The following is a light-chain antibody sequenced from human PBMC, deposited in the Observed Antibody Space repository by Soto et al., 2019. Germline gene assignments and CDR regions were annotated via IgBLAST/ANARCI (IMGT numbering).Light chain of an antibody. CDR1: QSIDSNY. Sequence: IVVTQSPGTLSLSPGERATLSCRASQSIDSNYLSWYQQKPGQAPRLIISGASTRATGTPARFSGSGSGTDFTLTISSLQPEDFAVYYCQQDYNLPFTFGQGTRLEIK. CDR3: QQDYNLPFT. J-gene: IGKJ5*01. CDR2: GAS. V-gene: IGKV3D-7*01.